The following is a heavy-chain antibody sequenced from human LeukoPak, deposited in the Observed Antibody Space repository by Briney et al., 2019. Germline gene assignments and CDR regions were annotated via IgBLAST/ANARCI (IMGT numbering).Heavy chain of an antibody. CDR2: ISASGGNT. CDR3: GKGVSLRYCSSTSCYVDY. CDR1: GFTFNSYA. Sequence: PGGSLRLSCTASGFTFNSYAMSWVRQAPGKGLEWVSAISASGGNTYYADSVKGRFTISRDNSKNTLYLQMNSLRAEDTAVYYCGKGVSLRYCSSTSCYVDYWGQGTLVTVSS. V-gene: IGHV3-23*01. J-gene: IGHJ4*02. D-gene: IGHD2-2*01.